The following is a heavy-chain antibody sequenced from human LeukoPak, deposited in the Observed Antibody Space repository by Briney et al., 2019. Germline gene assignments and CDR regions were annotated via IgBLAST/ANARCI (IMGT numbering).Heavy chain of an antibody. CDR1: GYTFTSYY. V-gene: IGHV1-46*01. Sequence: GASVKVSCKASGYTFTSYYMHWVRQAPGQGLEWMGIINPSGGSTSYAQKFQGRVTITRDTSASTAYMELSSLRSEDTAVYYCARDDGVVVVRYSGYDAGYYGMDVWGQGTTVTVSS. J-gene: IGHJ6*02. CDR2: INPSGGST. CDR3: ARDDGVVVVRYSGYDAGYYGMDV. D-gene: IGHD5-12*01.